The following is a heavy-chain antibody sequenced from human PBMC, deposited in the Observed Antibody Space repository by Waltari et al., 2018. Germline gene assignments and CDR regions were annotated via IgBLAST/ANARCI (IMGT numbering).Heavy chain of an antibody. CDR2: ILAGGST. CDR3: ARGRNTNYVVYGMNV. Sequence: EVQLVESGGGLVQPGGSLRLSCAASGFSVSSNYMSWVRQAPGKGLEWVSVILAGGSTSHADSVKGRFTISRDISKSTLYLQMNSLRVEDTAVYYCARGRNTNYVVYGMNVWGQGTTVTVSS. CDR1: GFSVSSNY. D-gene: IGHD4-4*01. J-gene: IGHJ6*02. V-gene: IGHV3-66*02.